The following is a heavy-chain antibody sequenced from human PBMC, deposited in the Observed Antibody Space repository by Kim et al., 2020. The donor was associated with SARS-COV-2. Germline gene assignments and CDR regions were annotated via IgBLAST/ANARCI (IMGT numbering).Heavy chain of an antibody. CDR3: ARSSGYFDY. V-gene: IGHV3-64*01. CDR2: GKT. J-gene: IGHJ4*02. Sequence: GKTYYANPVKDRFPITRDKSNNPLYLQMGSLRAEYMAVYYCARSSGYFDYWGQGTLVTVSS. D-gene: IGHD3-10*01.